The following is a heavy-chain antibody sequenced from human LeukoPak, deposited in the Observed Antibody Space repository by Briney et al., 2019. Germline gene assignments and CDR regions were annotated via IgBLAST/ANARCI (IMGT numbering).Heavy chain of an antibody. CDR3: AKGNGGDY. CDR1: GITFSSYG. J-gene: IGHJ4*02. D-gene: IGHD3-10*01. CDR2: ISSTGGTT. V-gene: IGHV3-23*01. Sequence: GGTLRLSCAASGITFSSYGMNWVRQAPGKGLEWVSSISSTGGTTYYADSVKGRFTISRDNSKNTLYLQMNSLRAEDTAVYYCAKGNGGDYWGQGTLVTVSS.